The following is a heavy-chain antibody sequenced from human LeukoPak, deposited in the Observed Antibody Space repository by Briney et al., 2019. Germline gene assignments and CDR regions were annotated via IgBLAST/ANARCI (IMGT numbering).Heavy chain of an antibody. J-gene: IGHJ4*02. CDR2: MNPNSGNT. CDR1: GYSFTSYD. Sequence: ASVRVSCKASGYSFTSYDINWVRQAAGQGLEWMGWMNPNSGNTGYAQKFQGRVTMTRSTSISTAYMELSSLRSEDTAVYFCARVQRVKFPLKYYFDYGGQGTLVTVSS. V-gene: IGHV1-8*01. D-gene: IGHD3-10*01. CDR3: ARVQRVKFPLKYYFDY.